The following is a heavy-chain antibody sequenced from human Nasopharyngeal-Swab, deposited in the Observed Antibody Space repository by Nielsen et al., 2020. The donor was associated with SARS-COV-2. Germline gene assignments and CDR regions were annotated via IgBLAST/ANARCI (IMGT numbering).Heavy chain of an antibody. CDR3: ARGRYSSGWHTTDDAFDI. D-gene: IGHD6-19*01. CDR1: GYTFTSYA. CDR2: INAGNGNT. V-gene: IGHV1-3*01. J-gene: IGHJ3*02. Sequence: ASVKVSCKASGYTFTSYAMHWVRQAPGQRLEWMGWINAGNGNTKYSQKFQGRVTITRDTSASTAYMALSSLRSEDTAVYYCARGRYSSGWHTTDDAFDIWGQGTMVTVSS.